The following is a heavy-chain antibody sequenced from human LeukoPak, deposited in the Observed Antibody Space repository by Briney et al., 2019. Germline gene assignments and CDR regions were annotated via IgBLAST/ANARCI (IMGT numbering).Heavy chain of an antibody. CDR3: ARVANRFGMIVVVIKVPDAFDI. D-gene: IGHD3-22*01. J-gene: IGHJ3*02. V-gene: IGHV1-46*01. Sequence: ASVKVSCKASGYTFTSNYMHWVRQAPGQGLEWMGIINPSGGSTSYAQKFQGRVTMTRDMSTSTVYMELSSLRSDDTAVYYCARVANRFGMIVVVIKVPDAFDIWGQGTMVTVSS. CDR1: GYTFTSNY. CDR2: INPSGGST.